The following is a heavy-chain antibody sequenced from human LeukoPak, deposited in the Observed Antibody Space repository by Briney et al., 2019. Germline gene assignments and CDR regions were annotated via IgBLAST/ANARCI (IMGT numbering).Heavy chain of an antibody. CDR2: IIPILGIA. J-gene: IGHJ4*02. V-gene: IGHV1-69*04. Sequence: GASVKVSCKASGGTFSSYAIGWVRQAPGQGLEWMGRIIPILGIANYAQKFQGKVTITADTFTSTAYMELSSLRFEDTAIYYCATTRADYGDYIYPYWGQGTLVTVSS. CDR1: GGTFSSYA. D-gene: IGHD4-17*01. CDR3: ATTRADYGDYIYPY.